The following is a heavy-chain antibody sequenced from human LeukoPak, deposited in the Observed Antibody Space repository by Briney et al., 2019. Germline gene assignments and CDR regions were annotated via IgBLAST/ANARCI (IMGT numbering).Heavy chain of an antibody. CDR3: ARQWASPGAYNTDA. V-gene: IGHV3-74*01. Sequence: GGSLSLSCTASGFTFSTCRYHWGCQVPGKGLVWVSRISSDGSSTIYAYSVKGRFTISRDNANNTLYLQMNSLRGADRAVYYCARQWASPGAYNTDAWGKGTTVTVSS. CDR1: GFTFSTCR. J-gene: IGHJ6*03. CDR2: ISSDGSST. D-gene: IGHD7-27*01.